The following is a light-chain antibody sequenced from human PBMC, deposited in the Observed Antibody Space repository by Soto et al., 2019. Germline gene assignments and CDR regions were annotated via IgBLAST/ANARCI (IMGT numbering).Light chain of an antibody. CDR2: GPA. CDR1: QSVSGSY. Sequence: EIVLTQSPGTLSLSPGDRATLSCRASQSVSGSYLAWYQHKPGQAPRLLIYGPAIRATGIPDRFSASGSGTDVTLTISRLEPDDFAVYYCQQYGGSPLFTFGPGTKVDVK. V-gene: IGKV3-20*01. J-gene: IGKJ3*01. CDR3: QQYGGSPLFT.